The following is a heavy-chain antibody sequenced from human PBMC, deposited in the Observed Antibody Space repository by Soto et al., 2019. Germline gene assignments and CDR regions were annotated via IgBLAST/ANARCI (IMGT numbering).Heavy chain of an antibody. CDR3: TADVKYTSGWYGNNF. D-gene: IGHD6-19*01. J-gene: IGHJ4*02. CDR2: IQSRTDGGTT. CDR1: GFTFSNAW. Sequence: EVKLVESGGGLVKPGGSLRLSCAASGFTFSNAWMSWVRQAPGKGLEWIGRIQSRTDGGTTDCVAPVKGRFTISRDDSKNNLFLQMSNLKTEDTAVYYCTADVKYTSGWYGNNFWGQGTLVTVSS. V-gene: IGHV3-15*01.